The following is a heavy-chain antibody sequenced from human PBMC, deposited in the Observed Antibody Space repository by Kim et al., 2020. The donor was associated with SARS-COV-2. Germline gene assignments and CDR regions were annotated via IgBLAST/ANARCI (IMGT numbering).Heavy chain of an antibody. CDR2: INHSGST. J-gene: IGHJ4*02. CDR3: ARRSSGSYYLLNPHPYYFDY. D-gene: IGHD3-10*01. Sequence: SETLSLTCAVYGGSFSGYYWSWIRQPPGKGLEWIGEINHSGSTNYNPSLKSRVTISVDTSKNQFSLKLSSVTAAYTAVYYCARRSSGSYYLLNPHPYYFDYWGQGTLVTVSS. V-gene: IGHV4-34*01. CDR1: GGSFSGYY.